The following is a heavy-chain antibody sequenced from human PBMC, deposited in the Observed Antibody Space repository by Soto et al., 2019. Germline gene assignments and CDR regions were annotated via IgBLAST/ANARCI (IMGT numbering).Heavy chain of an antibody. CDR1: GFTFSSYW. Sequence: GGSLRLSCAGSGFTFSSYWMTWVRQAPGKGLEWVASISQDGSEKYHVDSVRGRFTISRDNAKNSLFLQMNSLGAEDTAVYYCARVPPQFLKSSAHTNWFDPWGQGTMVTVPS. CDR3: ARVPPQFLKSSAHTNWFDP. J-gene: IGHJ5*02. V-gene: IGHV3-7*01. D-gene: IGHD3-3*01. CDR2: ISQDGSEK.